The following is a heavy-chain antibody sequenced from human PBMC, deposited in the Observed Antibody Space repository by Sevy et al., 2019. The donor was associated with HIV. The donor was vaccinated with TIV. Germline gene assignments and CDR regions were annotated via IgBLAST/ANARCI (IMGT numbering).Heavy chain of an antibody. V-gene: IGHV4-59*01. Sequence: SETLSLTCTVSGGSISSYYWSWIRQPPGKGLEWIGYIYYSGSTNYNPSLKSRVTISVDTSKNQFSLRLSSVTAADTDVYYCARARGISYYYDSSGLGAWFDPWGQGTLVTVSS. CDR2: IYYSGST. CDR3: ARARGISYYYDSSGLGAWFDP. D-gene: IGHD3-22*01. CDR1: GGSISSYY. J-gene: IGHJ5*02.